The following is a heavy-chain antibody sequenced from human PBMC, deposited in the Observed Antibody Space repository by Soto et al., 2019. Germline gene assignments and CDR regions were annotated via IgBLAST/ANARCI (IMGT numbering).Heavy chain of an antibody. V-gene: IGHV3-48*01. J-gene: IGHJ2*01. CDR3: ARDPTRGSYWAWYLDR. Sequence: EVQLVESGGGLVQPGGSLRLSCAASGFSFSNYAMDWVRQAPGKGLEWVSYISASSSNIRYADSVKGRFTISRDNATSSVYLEMNGLRADDTAVYYCARDPTRGSYWAWYLDRWGRGTLVTVSS. CDR1: GFSFSNYA. D-gene: IGHD1-26*01. CDR2: ISASSSNI.